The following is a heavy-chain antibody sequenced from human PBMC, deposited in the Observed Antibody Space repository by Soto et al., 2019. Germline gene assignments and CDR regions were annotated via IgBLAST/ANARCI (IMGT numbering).Heavy chain of an antibody. CDR3: ARDPSGAPYYYYGMDV. J-gene: IGHJ6*02. V-gene: IGHV3-21*04. CDR2: ISSSGSTI. D-gene: IGHD6-25*01. CDR1: GFTFSSYS. Sequence: XVSLRLSCAASGFTFSSYSMNWVRQAPGKGLEWVSSISSSGSTIYYADSVKGRFTISRDNARNSLYLQMNSLRAEDTAVYYCARDPSGAPYYYYGMDVWGQGTTVTVSS.